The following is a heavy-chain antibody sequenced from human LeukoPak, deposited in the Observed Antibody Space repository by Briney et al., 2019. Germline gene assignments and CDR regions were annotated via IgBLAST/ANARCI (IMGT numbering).Heavy chain of an antibody. CDR3: GRDDCVGIGGNHNCSDP. CDR1: GFTFSSYW. J-gene: IGHJ5*02. Sequence: GGSLRLSCAASGFTFSSYWMSWVRQAPGKGLEWVANIKQDGSEKYYVDSVKGRFTISRDNAKNSLYLQMNSLRAEDTAVYSGGRDDCVGIGGNHNCSDPWGRGPWSPSPQ. D-gene: IGHD2-21*01. CDR2: IKQDGSEK. V-gene: IGHV3-7*01.